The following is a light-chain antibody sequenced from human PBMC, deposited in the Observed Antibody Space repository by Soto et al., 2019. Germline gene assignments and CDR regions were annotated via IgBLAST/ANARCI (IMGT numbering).Light chain of an antibody. CDR1: QSVSSN. CDR2: GAS. Sequence: EIVMTQSPATLSVSPGERATLSCRASQSVSSNLAWYQQKPDQAPRLLIYGASTRATGIPARFSGSGSGTEFTLTISSLQSEDFAVYYCQQYNNWPPWITFGQGTRLEIK. J-gene: IGKJ5*01. V-gene: IGKV3-15*01. CDR3: QQYNNWPPWIT.